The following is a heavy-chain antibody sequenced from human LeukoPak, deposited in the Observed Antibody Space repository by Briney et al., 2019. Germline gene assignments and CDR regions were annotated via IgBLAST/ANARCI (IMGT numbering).Heavy chain of an antibody. Sequence: GGSLRLSCAASGFTFSSYWMHWVRQAPGKGLVWVSHINTDGRSTGHGGSVKGPFTISRDNDKNTLYLQMNSLRAEDTAVYYCARPSAAGPYFDYWGQGTLVTVSS. CDR3: ARPSAAGPYFDY. J-gene: IGHJ4*02. CDR2: INTDGRST. D-gene: IGHD6-13*01. V-gene: IGHV3-74*01. CDR1: GFTFSSYW.